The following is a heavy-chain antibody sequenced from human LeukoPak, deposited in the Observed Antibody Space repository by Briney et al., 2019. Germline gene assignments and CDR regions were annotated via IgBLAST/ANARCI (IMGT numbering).Heavy chain of an antibody. CDR2: IRYDGSNK. Sequence: SGGSLRLSCAASGFSYSDYAIYGVRQTPGKGLEGVAFIRYDGSNKIYADSVKGRFTISRDNSYNTVYLQMTGLRAEDTAVYYCAKDGESGIQYTQGYFDYWGQGTLVTVSS. CDR3: AKDGESGIQYTQGYFDY. D-gene: IGHD1-1*01. J-gene: IGHJ4*02. CDR1: GFSYSDYA. V-gene: IGHV3-30*02.